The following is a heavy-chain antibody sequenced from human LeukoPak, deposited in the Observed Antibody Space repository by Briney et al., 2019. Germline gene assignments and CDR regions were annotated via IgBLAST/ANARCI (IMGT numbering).Heavy chain of an antibody. V-gene: IGHV3-30*02. CDR1: GFTFSNYG. Sequence: GGFLRLSCAASGFTFSNYGIHWVRQAPGKGLEWVTFIQSGGHNSYYADSVKGRFTISRDNAKNSLYLQMNSLRAEDTAVYYCAELGITMIGGVWGKGTTVTISS. CDR3: AELGITMIGGV. D-gene: IGHD3-10*02. J-gene: IGHJ6*04. CDR2: IQSGGHNS.